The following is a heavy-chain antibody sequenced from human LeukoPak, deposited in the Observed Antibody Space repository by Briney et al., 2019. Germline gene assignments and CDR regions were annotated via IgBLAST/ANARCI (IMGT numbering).Heavy chain of an antibody. Sequence: PGGSLRLSCAASGFTFSSYAMSWVRQAPGKGLEWVSSIGGNTYYADSVKGRFTISRDNSKNTLYLQMNSLRAEDTAVYYCAKGAHYDILTGYYHDAFDIWGQGTMVTVSS. V-gene: IGHV3-23*01. CDR2: IGGNT. CDR3: AKGAHYDILTGYYHDAFDI. D-gene: IGHD3-9*01. J-gene: IGHJ3*02. CDR1: GFTFSSYA.